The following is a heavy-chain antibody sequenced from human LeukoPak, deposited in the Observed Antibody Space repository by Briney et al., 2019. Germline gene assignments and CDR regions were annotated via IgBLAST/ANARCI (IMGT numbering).Heavy chain of an antibody. V-gene: IGHV4-38-2*02. J-gene: IGHJ4*02. D-gene: IGHD3-10*01. CDR2: VYHSGST. CDR1: GYSISSGYY. CDR3: ARDRGVRGEYDY. Sequence: SETLSLTCAVSGYSISSGYYWGWIRQPPEKGLGWIGSVYHSGSTYYNPSLKSRVTISVDTSKNQFSLKLNSVTAADTAVYYCARDRGVRGEYDYWGQGILVTVSS.